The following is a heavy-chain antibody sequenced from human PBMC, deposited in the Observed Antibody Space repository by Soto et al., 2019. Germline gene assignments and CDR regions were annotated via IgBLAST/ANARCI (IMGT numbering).Heavy chain of an antibody. Sequence: PSETLSLTCTVSGGSIGSYYWSWIRQPPGKGLEWIGYIYYSGSTNYNPSLKSRVTISVDTSKNQFSLKLSSVTAADTAVYYCARGMNNDWFDPWGQGTLVTVSS. CDR2: IYYSGST. D-gene: IGHD2-8*01. V-gene: IGHV4-59*01. CDR3: ARGMNNDWFDP. CDR1: GGSIGSYY. J-gene: IGHJ5*02.